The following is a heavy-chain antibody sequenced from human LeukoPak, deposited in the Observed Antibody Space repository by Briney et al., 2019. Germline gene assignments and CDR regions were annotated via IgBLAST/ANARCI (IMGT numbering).Heavy chain of an antibody. CDR2: IWYDGSNK. V-gene: IGHV3-33*06. CDR1: GFTFSSYG. Sequence: GGSLRLSSAASGFTFSSYGMHWVRQVPGKGLEWVAVIWYDGSNKYYADSVKGRFTISRDNSKNTLYLQMNSLRAEDTAVYYCAKENHPGPLDYWGQGTLVTVSS. D-gene: IGHD3-10*01. CDR3: AKENHPGPLDY. J-gene: IGHJ4*02.